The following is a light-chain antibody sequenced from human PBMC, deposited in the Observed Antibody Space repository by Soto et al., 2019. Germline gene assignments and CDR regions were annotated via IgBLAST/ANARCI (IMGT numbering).Light chain of an antibody. CDR2: LGS. J-gene: IGKJ4*01. Sequence: DFVMTQSPLSLPVTPGKPASISYRSSQSLLHSNGYNYLDWYLQKPGQSPQLRIYLGSNRDSGVPDRFSVSGSVTDFTLKISRVEAEDVGVYYCMQALQSPLTFGGGTKVEIK. CDR3: MQALQSPLT. CDR1: QSLLHSNGYNY. V-gene: IGKV2-28*01.